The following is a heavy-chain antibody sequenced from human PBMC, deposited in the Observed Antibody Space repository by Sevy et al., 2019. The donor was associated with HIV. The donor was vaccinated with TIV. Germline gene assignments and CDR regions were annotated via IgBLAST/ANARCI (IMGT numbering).Heavy chain of an antibody. CDR2: IYHRGTT. CDR1: GDSIISSRW. CDR3: AAAAGTDILGYCFDS. V-gene: IGHV4-4*02. Sequence: TLSLTCTVSGDSIISSRWWSWFRQTPGKGLEWIGDIYHRGTTNYSPSLKNRVIMSVDKSKNQFSLNLTSVTAADTAVYYCAAAAGTDILGYCFDSWGQGLPVTVSS. J-gene: IGHJ4*02. D-gene: IGHD6-25*01.